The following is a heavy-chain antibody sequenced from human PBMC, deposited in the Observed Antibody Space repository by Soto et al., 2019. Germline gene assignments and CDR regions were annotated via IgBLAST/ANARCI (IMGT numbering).Heavy chain of an antibody. CDR3: TKSHYYDSSGYLSPIDY. V-gene: IGHV3-15*01. D-gene: IGHD3-22*01. CDR2: IKSKTDGGTT. Sequence: EVQLVESGGGLVKPGGSLRLSCAASGFTFSNAWMSWVRQAPGKGLEWVGRIKSKTDGGTTDYAAPVKGRFTISRDDSKNTLYLQMNSMKTEDTAVYYCTKSHYYDSSGYLSPIDYWGQGTLVTVSS. J-gene: IGHJ4*02. CDR1: GFTFSNAW.